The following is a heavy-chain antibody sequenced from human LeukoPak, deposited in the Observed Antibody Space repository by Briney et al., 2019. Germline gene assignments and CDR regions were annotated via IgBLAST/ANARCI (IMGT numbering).Heavy chain of an antibody. CDR2: INHSGST. D-gene: IGHD1-1*01. CDR3: ARGGRTTGTMVTRYIDY. V-gene: IGHV4-34*01. CDR1: GFTFNTY. Sequence: PGGSLRLSCAASGFTFNTYWSWIRRPPGKGVEWIGGINHSGSTNYNPSLKSRVTISVDTSKNQFSLKLSSVTAADTAVYYCARGGRTTGTMVTRYIDYWGQGTLVTVSS. J-gene: IGHJ4*02.